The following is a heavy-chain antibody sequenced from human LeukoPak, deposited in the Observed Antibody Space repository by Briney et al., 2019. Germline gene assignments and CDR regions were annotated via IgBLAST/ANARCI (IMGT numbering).Heavy chain of an antibody. CDR1: GGSISSSSYY. J-gene: IGHJ4*02. V-gene: IGHV4-39*07. CDR3: ARDVGPLRDFDY. Sequence: PSETLSLTCTVSGGSISSSSYYWGWIRQPPGKGLEWIGSIYYSGSTYYNPSLKSRVTISVDTSKNQFSPKLSSVTAADTAVYYCARDVGPLRDFDYWGQGTLVTVSS. CDR2: IYYSGST. D-gene: IGHD1-26*01.